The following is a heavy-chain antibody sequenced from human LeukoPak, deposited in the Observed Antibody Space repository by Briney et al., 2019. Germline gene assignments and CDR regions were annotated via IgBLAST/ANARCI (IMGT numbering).Heavy chain of an antibody. Sequence: ASVKVSCKASGYSFTGYYLHWLRQAPGQGLEWMGWITPNTGVTNYAPKFQGRVTMTRDTSLSTAYMELTRLKSDDTAVYFCARDGGRRSAARPKFYYYMDVWGKGTTVIVSS. CDR1: GYSFTGYY. CDR3: ARDGGRRSAARPKFYYYMDV. J-gene: IGHJ6*03. V-gene: IGHV1-2*02. D-gene: IGHD6-6*01. CDR2: ITPNTGVT.